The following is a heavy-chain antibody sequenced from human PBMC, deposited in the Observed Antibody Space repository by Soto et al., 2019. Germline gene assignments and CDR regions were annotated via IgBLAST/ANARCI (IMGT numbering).Heavy chain of an antibody. CDR3: ARSRMADAFDF. CDR2: INPSGGST. CDR1: GYTFTSYY. J-gene: IGHJ3*01. V-gene: IGHV1-46*01. Sequence: ASVKVSCEASGYTFTSYYIHWVRQAPGQGLEWMGIINPSGGSTTYAQKFQGRVTMTRDTSTSTVYMELSSLRSEDMAVYYCARSRMADAFDFWGQGPLVTV.